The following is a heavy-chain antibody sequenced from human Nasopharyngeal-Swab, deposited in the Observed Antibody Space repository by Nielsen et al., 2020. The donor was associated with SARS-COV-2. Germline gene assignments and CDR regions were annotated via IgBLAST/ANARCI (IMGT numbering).Heavy chain of an antibody. CDR2: ISGRTTYI. D-gene: IGHD6-13*01. J-gene: IGHJ5*02. V-gene: IGHV3-21*01. CDR1: GFTFSTYN. CDR3: ARGGQQPP. Sequence: GGSLRLSCAASGFTFSTYNMHWVRQAPGKGLEWVSSISGRTTYIYYADSMKGRFTISRDNAKNSLYLQMSSLRAEDTAIYYCARGGQQPPWGQGTLVTVSS.